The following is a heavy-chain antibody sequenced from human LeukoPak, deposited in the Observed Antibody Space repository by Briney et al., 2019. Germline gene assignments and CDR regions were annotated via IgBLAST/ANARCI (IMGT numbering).Heavy chain of an antibody. CDR3: ARDPGNSLYYFDF. D-gene: IGHD5-18*01. J-gene: IGHJ4*02. V-gene: IGHV3-23*01. Sequence: HPGGSLRLSCAASGFTFSNAWMTWVRQAPGKGLEWVSAISGSGGSTSYADSVKGRFTISRDNSKNTLYLQMNSLRAEDTAVYFCARDPGNSLYYFDFWGQGTLVTVSS. CDR1: GFTFSNAW. CDR2: ISGSGGST.